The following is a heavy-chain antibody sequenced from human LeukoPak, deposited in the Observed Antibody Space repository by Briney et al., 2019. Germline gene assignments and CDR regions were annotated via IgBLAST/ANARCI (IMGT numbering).Heavy chain of an antibody. Sequence: SEILSLTCAVYGGSFSGYYWSWIRQPPGKGLEWIGEINHSGSTNYNPSLKSRVTISVDTSKNQFSLKLSSVTAADTAVYYCASVNSSYFDYWGQGTLVTVSS. CDR3: ASVNSSYFDY. CDR1: GGSFSGYY. V-gene: IGHV4-34*01. CDR2: INHSGST. J-gene: IGHJ4*02. D-gene: IGHD5-24*01.